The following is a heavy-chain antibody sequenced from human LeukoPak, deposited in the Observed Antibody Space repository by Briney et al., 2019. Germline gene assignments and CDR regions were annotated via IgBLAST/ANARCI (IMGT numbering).Heavy chain of an antibody. CDR1: GGTFSSYA. CDR2: IIPILGIA. V-gene: IGHV1-69*04. Sequence: SVKVSCKASGGTFSSYAISWVRQAPGQGLEWMGRIIPILGIANYAQKFQGRVTITADKSTSTAYMELSSLRSEDTAVYYCAREWEPSGGNFDYWGQGTLVTVSS. CDR3: AREWEPSGGNFDY. J-gene: IGHJ4*02. D-gene: IGHD1-26*01.